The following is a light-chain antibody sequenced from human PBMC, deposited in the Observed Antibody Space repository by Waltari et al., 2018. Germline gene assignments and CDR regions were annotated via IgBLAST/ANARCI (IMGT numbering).Light chain of an antibody. CDR3: QHYVRLPAT. CDR1: QSVRGS. V-gene: IGKV3-20*01. J-gene: IGKJ1*01. CDR2: GVS. Sequence: EIVLTQSPGTLSLSPGERATLSCRASQSVRGSLALYQQKAGQAPRLLLYGVSSRATGIPERFSGSGSGTDFRLTISRLEPEDFAVYYCQHYVRLPATFGQGTKVEIK.